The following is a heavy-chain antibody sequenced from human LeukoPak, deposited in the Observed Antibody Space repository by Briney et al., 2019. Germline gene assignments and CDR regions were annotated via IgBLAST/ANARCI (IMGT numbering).Heavy chain of an antibody. CDR1: GYSISSGYY. V-gene: IGHV4-61*01. CDR2: IYYSGST. J-gene: IGHJ6*03. Sequence: SETLSLTCTVSGYSISSGYYWGWIRQPPGKGLEWIGYIYYSGSTNYNPSLKSRVTISVDTSKNQFSLKLSSVTAADTAVYYCARVGRSGGVYYYYYMDVWGKGTTVTISS. CDR3: ARVGRSGGVYYYYYMDV. D-gene: IGHD2-15*01.